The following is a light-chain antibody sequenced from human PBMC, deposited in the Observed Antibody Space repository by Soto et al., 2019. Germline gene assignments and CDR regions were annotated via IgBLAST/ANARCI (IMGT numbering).Light chain of an antibody. CDR3: SSYTTSTTLI. J-gene: IGLJ2*01. V-gene: IGLV2-14*03. CDR2: DVT. CDR1: SSDVGRYKL. Sequence: QSALTQPASVSGSPGQSITISCTGTSSDVGRYKLVSWHQQHPGKAPKLMIYDVTHRPSGVSNRFSGSKSGNTASLTISGLQSEDEADYYCSSYTTSTTLIFGGGTKLTVL.